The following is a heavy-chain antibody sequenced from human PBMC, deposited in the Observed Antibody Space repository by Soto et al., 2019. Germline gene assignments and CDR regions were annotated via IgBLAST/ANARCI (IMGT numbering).Heavy chain of an antibody. Sequence: PSETLSLTCAVYGGSFSGDYWSWIRQPPGKGLEWIGEINHSGSTNYNPSLKSRVTISVDTSKNQFSLKLSSVTAADTAVYYCARGDRYYYYGMDVWGQGTTVTVSS. CDR2: INHSGST. J-gene: IGHJ6*02. V-gene: IGHV4-34*01. CDR3: ARGDRYYYYGMDV. CDR1: GGSFSGDY.